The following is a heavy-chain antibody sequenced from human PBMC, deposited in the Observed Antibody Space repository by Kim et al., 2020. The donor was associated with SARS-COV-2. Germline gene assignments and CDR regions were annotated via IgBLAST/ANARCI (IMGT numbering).Heavy chain of an antibody. CDR3: ACRPAVAANWFDP. CDR2: INHGGST. J-gene: IGHJ5*02. D-gene: IGHD6-19*01. CDR1: GGSFSGYY. Sequence: SETLSLTCTVYGGSFSGYYWSWIRQPPGKGLEWIGEINHGGSTNYNPSLKSRVTISVDTSKNQFSLKLTSVTAADTAVYYCACRPAVAANWFDPWGQGTRVTVSS. V-gene: IGHV4-34*01.